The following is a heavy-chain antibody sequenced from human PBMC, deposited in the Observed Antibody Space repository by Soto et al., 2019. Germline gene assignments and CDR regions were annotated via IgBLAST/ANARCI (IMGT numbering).Heavy chain of an antibody. CDR1: GYTFNSYA. Sequence: ASVKVSCKASGYTFNSYAMHWVRQPPGQRLEWMGWINAGNGNTKYSQKFQGRVTITSDTSASTAYMELRSLRSEDTAVYYCAREPRITIFGVVTSWFDPWGQGTLVTVSS. V-gene: IGHV1-3*01. CDR3: AREPRITIFGVVTSWFDP. J-gene: IGHJ5*02. D-gene: IGHD3-3*01. CDR2: INAGNGNT.